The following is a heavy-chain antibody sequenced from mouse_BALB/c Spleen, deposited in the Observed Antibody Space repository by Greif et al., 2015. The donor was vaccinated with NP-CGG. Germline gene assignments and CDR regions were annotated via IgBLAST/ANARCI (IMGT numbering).Heavy chain of an antibody. V-gene: IGHV2-9*02. CDR1: GFSLTSYG. CDR2: IWAGGST. J-gene: IGHJ3*01. Sequence: VHLVESGPGLVAPSQSLSITCTVSGFSLTSYGVHWVRQPPGKGLEWLRVIWAGGSTNYNSALMSRLSISKDNSKSQVFLKMNSLQTDDTAMYYCARVTTGGAYWGQGTLVTVSA. D-gene: IGHD1-1*01. CDR3: ARVTTGGAY.